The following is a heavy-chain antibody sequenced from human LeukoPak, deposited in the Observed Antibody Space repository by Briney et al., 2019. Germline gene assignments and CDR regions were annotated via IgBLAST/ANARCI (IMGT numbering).Heavy chain of an antibody. CDR1: GFTFSTYP. D-gene: IGHD2/OR15-2a*01. V-gene: IGHV3-30*04. CDR2: ILYDGSNQ. Sequence: PGGSLRLSCAASGFTFSTYPMHWVRQAPGKRLEWVALILYDGSNQYYGDSVKGRFTISRDNSKNTLYLQVNSLRAEDTAVYYCARSQNVPYFDYWGQGTLVTVSS. CDR3: ARSQNVPYFDY. J-gene: IGHJ4*02.